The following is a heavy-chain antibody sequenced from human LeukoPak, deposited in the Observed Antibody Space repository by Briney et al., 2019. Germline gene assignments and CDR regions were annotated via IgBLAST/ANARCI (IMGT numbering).Heavy chain of an antibody. CDR3: ARDALRKGGMDV. Sequence: GGSLRLSCAASGFTFSSYEMNRVRQAPGKGLEWVSYISSSGSTIYYADSVKGRFTISRDNAKNSLYLQMNSLRAEDTAVYYCARDALRKGGMDVWGKGTTVTVSS. V-gene: IGHV3-48*03. CDR2: ISSSGSTI. J-gene: IGHJ6*04. CDR1: GFTFSSYE. D-gene: IGHD4-17*01.